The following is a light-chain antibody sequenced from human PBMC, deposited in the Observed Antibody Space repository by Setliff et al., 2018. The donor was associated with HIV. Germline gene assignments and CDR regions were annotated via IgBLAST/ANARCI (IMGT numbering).Light chain of an antibody. V-gene: IGLV2-14*01. J-gene: IGLJ1*01. Sequence: LTQPASASGSPGQSITISCTGTSSDVGAYNYVSWYQQHPGKAPKLMIYEVSNRPSGVSNRFSGSKSGNTASLTISGLQAEDEADYYCSSYTRSSPYVFGTGTKVTVL. CDR2: EVS. CDR3: SSYTRSSPYV. CDR1: SSDVGAYNY.